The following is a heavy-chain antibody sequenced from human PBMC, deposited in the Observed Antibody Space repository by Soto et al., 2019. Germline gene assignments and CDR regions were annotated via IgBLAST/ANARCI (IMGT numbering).Heavy chain of an antibody. V-gene: IGHV1-18*01. CDR2: ISAYNGNT. J-gene: IGHJ6*03. CDR3: ARDVLLWLGEFWNPGYMDV. CDR1: GYTFTSYG. D-gene: IGHD3-10*01. Sequence: ASVKVSCKASGYTFTSYGISCVRQAPGQELEWMGWISAYNGNTNYAQKLQGRVTMTTDTSTSTAYMELRSLRSDDTAVYYCARDVLLWLGEFWNPGYMDVWGKGTTVTVSS.